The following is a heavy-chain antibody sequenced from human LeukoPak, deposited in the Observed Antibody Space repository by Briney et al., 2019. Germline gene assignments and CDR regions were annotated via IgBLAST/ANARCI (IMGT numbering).Heavy chain of an antibody. Sequence: PGGSLRLSCVVSGFTFSSHWMHWVRRAPGKGLVWVSRISSDGSSTMYADSVQGRFTISRDNAKNTLYLQMNSMRAGDTAVYYCARGGSALEALGDAFYIWGQGTMVTVSS. CDR3: ARGGSALEALGDAFYI. V-gene: IGHV3-74*03. CDR2: ISSDGSST. D-gene: IGHD1-26*01. CDR1: GFTFSSHW. J-gene: IGHJ3*02.